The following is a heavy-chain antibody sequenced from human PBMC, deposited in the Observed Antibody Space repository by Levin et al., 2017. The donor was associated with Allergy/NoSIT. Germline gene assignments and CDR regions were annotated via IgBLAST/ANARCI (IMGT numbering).Heavy chain of an antibody. V-gene: IGHV3-11*05. CDR1: GFTFRDYY. CDR3: ARGTLAAAAHY. J-gene: IGHJ4*02. CDR2: ISGTSSAI. Sequence: LSLTCAASGFTFRDYYMSWIRQAPGKGLELVSYISGTSSAIIYADSVKGRFTISRDNAQNSLYLQMTRLRAEDAAVYFCARGTLAAAAHYWGQGTLVTVSS. D-gene: IGHD6-13*01.